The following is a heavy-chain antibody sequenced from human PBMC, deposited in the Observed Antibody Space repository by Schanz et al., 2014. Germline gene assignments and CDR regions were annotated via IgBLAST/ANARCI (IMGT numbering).Heavy chain of an antibody. V-gene: IGHV3-21*05. J-gene: IGHJ4*02. CDR2: ICSGSSYA. CDR1: GFTFSSYA. Sequence: VQLLQFGGGVVQPGRSLRLSCAASGFTFSSYAMHWVRQAPGKGLEWVSDICSGSSYANYADSVKGRFTISRDNTKNTLRQKINRLRAEDTALYCGADIGVMVAVAGARADYGGQGTLVTVSS. CDR3: ADIGVMVAVAGARADY. D-gene: IGHD6-19*01.